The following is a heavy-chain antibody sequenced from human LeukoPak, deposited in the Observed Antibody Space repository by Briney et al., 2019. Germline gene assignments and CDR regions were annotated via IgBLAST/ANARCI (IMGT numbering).Heavy chain of an antibody. Sequence: GGSLRLSCAASGFTFSSYGMTWVRQAPGKGLEWVSYISSSSSTIYYTDSVKGRFTISRDNAKNSLYLQLNRLRAEDTAVYYCARCLVVGATYPYHWGQGTLVTVSS. CDR1: GFTFSSYG. J-gene: IGHJ5*02. CDR2: ISSSSSTI. V-gene: IGHV3-48*01. D-gene: IGHD1-26*01. CDR3: ARCLVVGATYPYH.